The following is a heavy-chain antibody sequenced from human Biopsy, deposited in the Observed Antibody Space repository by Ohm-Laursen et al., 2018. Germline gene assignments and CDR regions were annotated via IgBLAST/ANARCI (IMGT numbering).Heavy chain of an antibody. V-gene: IGHV3-23*01. CDR2: IRGSGLTT. D-gene: IGHD4-17*01. J-gene: IGHJ3*01. CDR3: TCGYGDSPL. Sequence: SLRLSCSAPGFTFSSYGLSWVRQAPGKGLEWVSAIRGSGLTTFYTDSVKGRFTISRDNSKNTLSLQMNSLRAEDTAIYYCTCGYGDSPLWGQGTMVTVSS. CDR1: GFTFSSYG.